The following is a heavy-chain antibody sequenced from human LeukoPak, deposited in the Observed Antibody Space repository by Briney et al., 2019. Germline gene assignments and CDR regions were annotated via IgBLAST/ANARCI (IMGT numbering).Heavy chain of an antibody. CDR1: GFIFRDFS. D-gene: IGHD3-10*01. CDR2: MNEYGSEI. Sequence: PGGSLRLSCSVSGFIFRDFSMSWVRQAPGKGLEWVAKMNEYGSEIFYLDSVKGRFTISRDNAKNSLYLQMNSLRAEDTAVYYCAGDRVSGSGSIDYWGQGTLVTVSS. CDR3: AGDRVSGSGSIDY. J-gene: IGHJ4*02. V-gene: IGHV3-7*01.